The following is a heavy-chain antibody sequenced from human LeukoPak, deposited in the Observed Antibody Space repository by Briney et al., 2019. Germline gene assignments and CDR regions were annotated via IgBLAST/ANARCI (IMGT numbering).Heavy chain of an antibody. CDR1: GGSFSGYY. D-gene: IGHD3-3*01. CDR2: INHSGST. CDR3: QAGGYDFWSGYPYNFDY. Sequence: PSETLSLTCAVYGGSFSGYYWSWIRQPPGKGLEWIGEINHSGSTNYNPSLKSRVTISVDTSKNQFSLKLSSVTAADTAVYYCQAGGYDFWSGYPYNFDYWGQGTLVTVSS. V-gene: IGHV4-34*01. J-gene: IGHJ4*02.